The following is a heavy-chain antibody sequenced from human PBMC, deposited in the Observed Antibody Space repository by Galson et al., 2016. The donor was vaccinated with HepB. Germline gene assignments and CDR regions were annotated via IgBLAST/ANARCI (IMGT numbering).Heavy chain of an antibody. Sequence: SVKVSCKASGYPYISYGINWVRQAPGQGLEWMGWMSASNGNTGYAQKFHGRVTMSRDTSIITAYMELSRLRSDDTAVYYCARSSGSYDQPFDYWGQGTLVTVSP. D-gene: IGHD3-16*01. CDR3: ARSSGSYDQPFDY. V-gene: IGHV1-8*02. CDR1: GYPYISYG. CDR2: MSASNGNT. J-gene: IGHJ4*02.